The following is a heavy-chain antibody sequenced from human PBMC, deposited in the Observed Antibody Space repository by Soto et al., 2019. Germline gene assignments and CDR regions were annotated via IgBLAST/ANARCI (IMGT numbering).Heavy chain of an antibody. V-gene: IGHV4-59*01. CDR3: ASKDYGDSPFDY. CDR1: GCSISSYY. Sequence: SETLSLTCTVSGCSISSYYWSWIRQPPGKGLEWIGYIYYSGSTNYNPSLKSRVTISVDTSKNQFSLKLSSVTAADTAVYYCASKDYGDSPFDYWGQGTLVTVSS. J-gene: IGHJ4*02. D-gene: IGHD4-17*01. CDR2: IYYSGST.